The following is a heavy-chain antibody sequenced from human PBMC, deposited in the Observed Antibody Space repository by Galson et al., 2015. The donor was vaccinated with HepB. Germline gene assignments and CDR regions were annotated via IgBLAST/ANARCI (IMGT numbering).Heavy chain of an antibody. CDR2: INAGNGNT. CDR3: ARDYYDSSGRLGY. D-gene: IGHD3-22*01. Sequence: SGYTFTSYAMHWVRQAPGQRLEWMGWINAGNGNTKYSQKFQGRVTITRDTSASTAYMELSSLRSEDTAVYYCARDYYDSSGRLGYWGQGTLVTVSS. CDR1: GYTFTSYA. V-gene: IGHV1-3*01. J-gene: IGHJ4*02.